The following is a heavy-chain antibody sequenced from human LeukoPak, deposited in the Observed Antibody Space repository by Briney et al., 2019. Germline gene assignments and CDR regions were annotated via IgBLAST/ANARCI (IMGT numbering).Heavy chain of an antibody. CDR3: AKDFSAYYDSSGVDY. CDR2: ISSGGGTI. J-gene: IGHJ4*02. V-gene: IGHV3-48*03. Sequence: GGSLRLSCAASGFTFSSYEMDWVRQAPGKGLEWVSYISSGGGTIYYADSVKGRFTISRDNSKNTLYLQMNSLRAEDTAVYYCAKDFSAYYDSSGVDYWGQGTLVTVSS. D-gene: IGHD3-22*01. CDR1: GFTFSSYE.